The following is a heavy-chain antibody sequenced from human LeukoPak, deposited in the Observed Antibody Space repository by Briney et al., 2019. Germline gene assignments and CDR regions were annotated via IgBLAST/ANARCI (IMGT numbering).Heavy chain of an antibody. Sequence: ASVKVSCKASGYTFTGYYMHWVRQAPGQGLEWMGWMNPNSGGTNYAQKFQGRVTMTRDTSIGTAYMELSRLSSDDPAVYYCARDRVYYGSGSYYPDHFDYWGQGTLVTVSS. D-gene: IGHD3-10*01. V-gene: IGHV1-2*02. CDR3: ARDRVYYGSGSYYPDHFDY. CDR2: MNPNSGGT. CDR1: GYTFTGYY. J-gene: IGHJ4*02.